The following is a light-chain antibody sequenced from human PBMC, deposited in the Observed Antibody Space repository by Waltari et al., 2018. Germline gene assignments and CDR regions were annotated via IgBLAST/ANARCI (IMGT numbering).Light chain of an antibody. CDR3: ASKTNNAAVL. CDR2: DVH. V-gene: IGLV2-14*03. CDR1: SNDVGSYDC. Sequence: QSALTPPASVSGSPGQSITISCTGASNDVGSYDCVSWYQHHPGKVPQLLIYDVHNRPSGASDRFSGSKSGNTASLTISGLQAGDEADYYCASKTNNAAVLFGGGTKVTVL. J-gene: IGLJ3*02.